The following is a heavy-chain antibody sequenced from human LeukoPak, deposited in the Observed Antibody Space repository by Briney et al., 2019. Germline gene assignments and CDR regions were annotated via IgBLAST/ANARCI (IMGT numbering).Heavy chain of an antibody. D-gene: IGHD2-8*02. V-gene: IGHV3-53*01. J-gene: IGHJ5*02. CDR1: GFTFSSYA. CDR2: IYSGGST. CDR3: ARVSRSTPKDLVVYNWFDP. Sequence: GGSLRLSCAASGFTFSSYAMCWVRQAPGKGLEWVSVIYSGGSTYYADSVKGRFTISRDNSKNTLYLQMNSLRAEDTAVYYCARVSRSTPKDLVVYNWFDPWGQGTLVTVSS.